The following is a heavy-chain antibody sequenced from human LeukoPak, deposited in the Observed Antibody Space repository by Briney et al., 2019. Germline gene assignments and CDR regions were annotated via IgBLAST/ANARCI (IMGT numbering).Heavy chain of an antibody. CDR2: INPSGGST. Sequence: ASVKVSCKASGYTFITSYMHWVRQVSGQGREWMGIINPSGGSTTYAQKFQGGVTMTRDTSTSTVYMDQSSLRSEDTAVYYCARAVAYMCLDYWGQGTLVTVSS. D-gene: IGHD6-19*01. CDR1: GYTFITSY. V-gene: IGHV1-46*01. J-gene: IGHJ4*02. CDR3: ARAVAYMCLDY.